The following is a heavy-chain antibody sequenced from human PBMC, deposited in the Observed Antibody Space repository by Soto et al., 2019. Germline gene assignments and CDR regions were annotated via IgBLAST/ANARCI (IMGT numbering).Heavy chain of an antibody. J-gene: IGHJ6*02. CDR2: INPNSGDT. CDR1: GGTFSSYA. V-gene: IGHV1-2*04. CDR3: ARVAAAAFNCYYYYGMDV. Sequence: GTSVKVSCKASGGTFSSYAISWVRQAPGQRLEWMGGINPNSGDTNYAQKFQGWVTMTRDTSISTAYMELSRLRSDDTAVYYFARVAAAAFNCYYYYGMDVWGQGTTVTVSS. D-gene: IGHD6-13*01.